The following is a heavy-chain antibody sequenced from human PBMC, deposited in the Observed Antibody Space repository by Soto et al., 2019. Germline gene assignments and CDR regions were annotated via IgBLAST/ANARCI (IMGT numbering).Heavy chain of an antibody. CDR2: IKQDGSEK. Sequence: GGSLRLSCAASGSTFSRYWMSWVRQAPGKGLEWVANIKQDGSEKYYVDSVKGRFTISRDNAKNSLYLQMNSLRAEDTAVYYCARTITIFGVVPPVKYMDVWGKGTTVTVS. CDR1: GSTFSRYW. J-gene: IGHJ6*03. V-gene: IGHV3-7*01. D-gene: IGHD3-3*01. CDR3: ARTITIFGVVPPVKYMDV.